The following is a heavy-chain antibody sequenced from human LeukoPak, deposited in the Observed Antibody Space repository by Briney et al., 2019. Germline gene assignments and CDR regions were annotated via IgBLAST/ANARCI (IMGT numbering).Heavy chain of an antibody. Sequence: GGSLRLSCAASGFSFSGYAMSWVRQAPGKGLEWVSSISGSGSHTYHADSVKGRFTISRDNSKNTLYLQMNSLRAEDTAVYYCAKDISGYYRLFDYWGQGTLVTVSS. J-gene: IGHJ4*02. D-gene: IGHD3-22*01. CDR2: ISGSGSHT. CDR1: GFSFSGYA. CDR3: AKDISGYYRLFDY. V-gene: IGHV3-23*01.